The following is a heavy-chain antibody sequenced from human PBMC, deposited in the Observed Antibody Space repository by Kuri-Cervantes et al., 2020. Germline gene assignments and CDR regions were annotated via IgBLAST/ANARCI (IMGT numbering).Heavy chain of an antibody. V-gene: IGHV3-30*03. CDR1: GFTFSSYG. Sequence: LSLTCTASGFTFSSYGMHWVRQAPGKGLEWVAVISYDGSNKYYADSVKGRFTISRDNSKNTLYLQMNSLRAEDTAVYYCARDYGSNFFDYWGQGTLVTVSS. CDR3: ARDYGSNFFDY. D-gene: IGHD4-23*01. CDR2: ISYDGSNK. J-gene: IGHJ4*02.